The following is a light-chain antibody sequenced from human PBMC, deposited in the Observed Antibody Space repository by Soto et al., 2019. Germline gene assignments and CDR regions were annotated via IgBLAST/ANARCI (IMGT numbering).Light chain of an antibody. CDR2: GNS. CDR3: QSYDSSMSGSGV. CDR1: SSSIGAGYD. J-gene: IGLJ7*01. V-gene: IGLV1-40*01. Sequence: QSVLTQPPSVSGAPGQRVTISCTGSSSSIGAGYDVHWYQQLPGTAPKLLIYGNSNRPSGVPDRFSGSKSGTSASLAITGHQAEDEADYYCQSYDSSMSGSGVFGGGTQLTVL.